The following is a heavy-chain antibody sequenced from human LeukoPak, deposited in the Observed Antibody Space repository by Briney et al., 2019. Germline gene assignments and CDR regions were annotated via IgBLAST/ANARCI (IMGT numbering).Heavy chain of an antibody. V-gene: IGHV3-23*01. J-gene: IGHJ6*03. CDR2: VSGSGAHT. CDR3: AKDGGTCPYFLDV. CDR1: GFTFSSYA. D-gene: IGHD2-15*01. Sequence: PGGSLRLSCAASGFTFSSYAMTWVRQAPGKGLQWVSAVSGSGAHTYYADSVKGRFTISRDNSRDTLYLQMNSLRAEDTAIYICAKDGGTCPYFLDVWGKGTTVIVSS.